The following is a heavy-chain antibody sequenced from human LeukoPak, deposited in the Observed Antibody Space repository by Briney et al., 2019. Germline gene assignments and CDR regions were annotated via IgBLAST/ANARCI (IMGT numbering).Heavy chain of an antibody. CDR2: IYNSGSP. V-gene: IGHV4-31*03. J-gene: IGHJ3*02. CDR1: GGSISSGGYY. CDR3: ARVRGKITMVRGVIIIAFEDAFDI. Sequence: PSETLSLTCTVSGGSISSGGYYWSWIRQHPGKALEWFGYIYNSGSPNYNPSLKSRVTISVDTSKNQFSLKLSSVTAADTAVYYCARVRGKITMVRGVIIIAFEDAFDIWGQGTMVTVSS. D-gene: IGHD3-10*01.